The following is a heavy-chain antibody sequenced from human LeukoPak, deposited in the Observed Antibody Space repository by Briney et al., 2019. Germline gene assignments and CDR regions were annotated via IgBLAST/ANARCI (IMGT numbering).Heavy chain of an antibody. CDR2: ISYDGNNK. Sequence: GGSLRLSCAASGFTFSNYGMHWVRQVPGNGLEWVAVISYDGNNKYYADSVKGRFTISRDNSESTLYLQMNSLRAEDTAVYYCAKDGAYDFWSGYSPYNWFDPWGQGTLVTVSS. J-gene: IGHJ5*02. CDR1: GFTFSNYG. V-gene: IGHV3-30*18. D-gene: IGHD3-3*01. CDR3: AKDGAYDFWSGYSPYNWFDP.